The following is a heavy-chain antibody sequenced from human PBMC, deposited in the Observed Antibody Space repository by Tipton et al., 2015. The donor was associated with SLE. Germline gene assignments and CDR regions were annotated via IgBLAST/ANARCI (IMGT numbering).Heavy chain of an antibody. CDR3: ARAAHNNWGSLYYFDY. J-gene: IGHJ4*02. Sequence: LRLSCTVSGGSISSHYWSWIRQPPGKGLEWIGYIYYSGSTNYNPSLKSRVTISVDTSKNQFSLKLSSVTAADTAVYYCARAAHNNWGSLYYFDYWGQGTLVTVSS. CDR2: IYYSGST. CDR1: GGSISSHY. D-gene: IGHD7-27*01. V-gene: IGHV4-59*11.